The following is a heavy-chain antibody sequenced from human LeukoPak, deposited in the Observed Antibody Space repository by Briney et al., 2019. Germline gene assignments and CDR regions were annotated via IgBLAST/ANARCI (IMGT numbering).Heavy chain of an antibody. J-gene: IGHJ2*01. CDR1: GFTFSSYA. CDR2: ISYDGSNK. V-gene: IGHV3-30*04. CDR3: ARGFTVSYGSWYFDL. Sequence: GRSLRLSCAASGFTFSSYAMHWVRQAPGKGLEWEAVISYDGSNKYYADSVKGRFTISRDNSKNTLYLQMNSLRADDTAVYYCARGFTVSYGSWYFDLWGRGTLVTVSS. D-gene: IGHD5-18*01.